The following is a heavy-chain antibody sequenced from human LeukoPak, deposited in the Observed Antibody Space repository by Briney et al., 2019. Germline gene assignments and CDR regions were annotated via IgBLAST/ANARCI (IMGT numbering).Heavy chain of an antibody. CDR1: GFTYSDYE. Sequence: GGSLRLSCAASGFTYSDYEMNWVRQAPGKGLEWVSYISSSGSSMFYADSVKGRFTISRDNAKNSLYLQMSSLRSEDTAVYYCARDPVGGDYDSSGYYYLFGWFDPWGQGTLVTVSS. CDR3: ARDPVGGDYDSSGYYYLFGWFDP. CDR2: ISSSGSSM. D-gene: IGHD3-22*01. J-gene: IGHJ5*02. V-gene: IGHV3-48*03.